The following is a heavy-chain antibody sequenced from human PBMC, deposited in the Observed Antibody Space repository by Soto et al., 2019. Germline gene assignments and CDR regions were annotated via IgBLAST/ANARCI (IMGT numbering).Heavy chain of an antibody. D-gene: IGHD6-19*01. CDR2: IHSRGGYT. CDR3: ARQKNTGSDSASHAVGGYFQP. Sequence: ASVKVSCKASGYIFTAYSIHWLRQAPGQGLELLIIIHSRGGYTTYSQKFQGIVPVNRNTSTSTVYRDLGSVRSDNTPLYPCARQKNTGSDSASHAVGGYFQPWIQGAL. V-gene: IGHV1-46*01. J-gene: IGHJ1*01. CDR1: GYIFTAYS.